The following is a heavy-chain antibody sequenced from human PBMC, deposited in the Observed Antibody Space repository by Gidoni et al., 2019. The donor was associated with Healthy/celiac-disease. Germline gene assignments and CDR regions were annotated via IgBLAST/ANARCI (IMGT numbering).Heavy chain of an antibody. CDR3: SAWSGVY. Sequence: EVQLVESGGGLVKPGGSLRLSCAASGFTFSNAWMSWVRQAPGKGLEWVGRMKSKTDGGTTDYAAPVKGRFTISRDDSKNTLYLQMNSLKTEDTAVYYCSAWSGVYWGQGTLVTVSS. D-gene: IGHD2-8*02. CDR1: GFTFSNAW. J-gene: IGHJ4*02. V-gene: IGHV3-15*01. CDR2: MKSKTDGGTT.